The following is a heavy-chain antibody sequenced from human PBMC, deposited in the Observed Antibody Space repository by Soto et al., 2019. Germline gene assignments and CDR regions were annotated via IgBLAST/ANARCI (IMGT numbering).Heavy chain of an antibody. J-gene: IGHJ6*02. D-gene: IGHD3-10*01. CDR2: IYHSGST. CDR3: ARALHYYGSGSYLDYYYGMDV. V-gene: IGHV4-30-2*01. Sequence: LSLTCAVSGGSISSGGYSWSWIRQPPGEGLEWIGYIYHSGSTYYNPSLKSRVTISVDRSKNQFSLKLSSVTAADTAVYYCARALHYYGSGSYLDYYYGMDVWGQGTTVTVSS. CDR1: GGSISSGGYS.